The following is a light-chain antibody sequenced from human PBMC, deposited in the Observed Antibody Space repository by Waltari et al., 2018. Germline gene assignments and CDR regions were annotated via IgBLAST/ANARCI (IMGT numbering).Light chain of an antibody. J-gene: IGLJ1*01. V-gene: IGLV2-14*01. CDR3: SSYTTSSAPGV. CDR1: DSDDGAYAF. CDR2: EVS. Sequence: QSALTQPASVSGSPGQSITISCSGTDSDDGAYAFVSWYQQHPGQAPHLIIYEVSNRPSGISNRFSASKSGNTASLTISGLQAEDEADYYCSSYTTSSAPGVFGTGTRVTVL.